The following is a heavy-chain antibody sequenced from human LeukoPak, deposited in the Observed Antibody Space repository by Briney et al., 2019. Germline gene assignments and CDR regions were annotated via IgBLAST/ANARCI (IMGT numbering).Heavy chain of an antibody. J-gene: IGHJ4*02. V-gene: IGHV4-34*01. CDR2: INHSGST. CDR1: GGSFSGYY. Sequence: KPSETLPLTCAVYGGSFSGYYWSWIRQPPGKGLEWIGEINHSGSTNYNPSLKSRVTISVDTSKNQFSLKLSSVTAADTAVYYCARGRTAWELMPFDYWGQGTLVTVSS. CDR3: ARGRTAWELMPFDY. D-gene: IGHD1-26*01.